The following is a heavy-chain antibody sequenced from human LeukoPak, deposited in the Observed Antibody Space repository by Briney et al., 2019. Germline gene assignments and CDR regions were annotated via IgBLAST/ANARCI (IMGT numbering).Heavy chain of an antibody. CDR3: ARDGVNYYDISGYDI. D-gene: IGHD3-22*01. Sequence: SETLSLTCTVSGYSISSGYYWGWIRQPPGKGLEWIGSFYDSGNTYYNPSLKSRVTISVDTSKNQFSLKLSSVTAADTAVYYCARDGVNYYDISGYDIWGRGTLVTVSS. CDR1: GYSISSGYY. CDR2: FYDSGNT. V-gene: IGHV4-38-2*02. J-gene: IGHJ4*02.